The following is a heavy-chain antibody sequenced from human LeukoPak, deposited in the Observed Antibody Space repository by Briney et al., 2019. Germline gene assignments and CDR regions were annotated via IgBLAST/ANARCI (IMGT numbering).Heavy chain of an antibody. CDR2: ISYDGNDK. V-gene: IGHV3-30*03. CDR1: GFTFSSYS. D-gene: IGHD3-22*01. CDR3: ARWLHYYDSSGLLL. Sequence: GGSLRLSCAASGFTFSSYSMNWVRQAPGKGLEWVAVISYDGNDKYYTDSVKGRFTISRDNSKNTLYLQMNSLRAEDTAVYYCARWLHYYDSSGLLLWGQGTLVTVSS. J-gene: IGHJ4*02.